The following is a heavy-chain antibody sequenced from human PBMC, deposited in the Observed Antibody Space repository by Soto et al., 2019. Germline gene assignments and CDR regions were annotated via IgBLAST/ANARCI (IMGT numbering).Heavy chain of an antibody. CDR3: ASVTSGWVYYYYGMDV. CDR1: GYTFTSYD. J-gene: IGHJ6*02. D-gene: IGHD6-19*01. CDR2: MNPNSGNT. Sequence: ASVKVSCKASGYTFTSYDINWVRQATGQGLEWMGWMNPNSGNTGYSQKFQGRVTMTRNTSISTAYMELSSLRSEDTAVYYCASVTSGWVYYYYGMDVWGQGTTVTVSS. V-gene: IGHV1-8*01.